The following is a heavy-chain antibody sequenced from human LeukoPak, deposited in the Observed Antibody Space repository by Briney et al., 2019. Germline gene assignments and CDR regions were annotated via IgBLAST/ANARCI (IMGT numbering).Heavy chain of an antibody. CDR2: IYYSGST. V-gene: IGHV4-30-4*08. CDR3: ARGVFPLGYFDL. D-gene: IGHD2-8*01. CDR1: GGSISSSDYY. Sequence: SQTLSLTCTVSGGSISSSDYYWSWIRQPPGKGLEWIGYIYYSGSTYYNPSLKSRVTISVDTSKNQFSLKLSSVTAADTAVYYCARGVFPLGYFDLWGRGTLVTVSS. J-gene: IGHJ2*01.